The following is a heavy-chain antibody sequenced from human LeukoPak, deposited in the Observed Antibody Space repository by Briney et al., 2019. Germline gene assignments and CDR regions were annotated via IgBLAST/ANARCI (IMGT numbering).Heavy chain of an antibody. V-gene: IGHV3-64D*06. CDR1: GFTFSDYA. CDR3: VKETHGSGSYGDY. J-gene: IGHJ4*02. CDR2: ISSNGGST. Sequence: PGGSLRLSCSASGFTFSDYAMYWVRQPPGQGLEYISGISSNGGSTNYADSVKGRFTISRGNSKNTLYLQMTSLRAEDTAVYYCVKETHGSGSYGDYWGQGTLVTVSS. D-gene: IGHD3-10*01.